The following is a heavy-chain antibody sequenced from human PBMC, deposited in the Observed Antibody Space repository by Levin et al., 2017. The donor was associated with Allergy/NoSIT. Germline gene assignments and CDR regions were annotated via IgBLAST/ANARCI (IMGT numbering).Heavy chain of an antibody. J-gene: IGHJ6*02. Sequence: ESLKISCTVSGGSITSYYWSWIRQPPGKGLEWIGYIYYSGTTKYNPSLKSRVSISVDTSKNQFSLKLRSVTAADTAVYYCARDRTTVTTKDVYYYGMDVWGQGTTVSVSS. CDR2: IYYSGTT. D-gene: IGHD4-17*01. CDR1: GGSITSYY. V-gene: IGHV4-59*01. CDR3: ARDRTTVTTKDVYYYGMDV.